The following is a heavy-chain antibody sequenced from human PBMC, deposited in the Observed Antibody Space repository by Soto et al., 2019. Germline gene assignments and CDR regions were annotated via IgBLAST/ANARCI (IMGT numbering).Heavy chain of an antibody. CDR3: ARSIVVVPAAIYYYYGKHV. Sequence: QVQLQESGPGLVKPSQTLSLTCTVSGGSISSGDYYWSWIRQHPAKGLVWHGYIYYSGSTYYNPSLKSLVTISADTSKNQLSLILSSVTAADTAVSYCARSIVVVPAAIYYYYGKHVCCQRTTVTVSS. CDR1: GGSISSGDYY. V-gene: IGHV4-30-4*01. D-gene: IGHD2-2*01. J-gene: IGHJ6*02. CDR2: IYYSGST.